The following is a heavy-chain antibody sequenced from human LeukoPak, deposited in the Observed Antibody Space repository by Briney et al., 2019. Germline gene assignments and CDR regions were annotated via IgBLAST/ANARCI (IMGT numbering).Heavy chain of an antibody. CDR1: GFTFSDYY. J-gene: IGHJ4*02. CDR3: AKDCSGGSCYDY. D-gene: IGHD2-15*01. V-gene: IGHV3-7*04. CDR2: IKYDGSEK. Sequence: GGSLRLSCAASGFTFSDYYMDCVRQAPGKGLELVANIKYDGSEKYYVDSVRGRFTISRDNAKNSLYLQMNSLPPEDTAVYFCAKDCSGGSCYDYWGQGTLVTVSS.